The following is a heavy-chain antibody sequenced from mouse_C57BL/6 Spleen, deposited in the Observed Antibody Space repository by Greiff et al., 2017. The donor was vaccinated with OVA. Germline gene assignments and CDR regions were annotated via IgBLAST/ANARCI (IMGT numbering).Heavy chain of an antibody. Sequence: QVQLQQSGAELVRPGTSVKMSCKASGYTFTNYWIGWAKQRPGHGLEWIGDIYPGGGYTNYNEKFKGKATLTADKSSSTAYMQFSSLTSEDSAIYYCARYGYDERVGYFDYWGQGTTLTVSS. CDR1: GYTFTNYW. CDR2: IYPGGGYT. CDR3: ARYGYDERVGYFDY. J-gene: IGHJ2*01. D-gene: IGHD2-2*01. V-gene: IGHV1-63*01.